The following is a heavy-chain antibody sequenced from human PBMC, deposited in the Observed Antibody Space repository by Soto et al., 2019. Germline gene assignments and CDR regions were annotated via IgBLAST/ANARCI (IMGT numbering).Heavy chain of an antibody. Sequence: PSETLSLTCAVYGGSFSGYYWSWIRQPPGKGLEWIGEINHRGSTNYNPSRKSRVTISVDTSKNQFSLKLSSVTAADTAVYYCARGERYDFWSGYPYYYYYGMDVWGQGTTVTVSS. D-gene: IGHD3-3*01. CDR3: ARGERYDFWSGYPYYYYYGMDV. J-gene: IGHJ6*02. CDR1: GGSFSGYY. CDR2: INHRGST. V-gene: IGHV4-34*01.